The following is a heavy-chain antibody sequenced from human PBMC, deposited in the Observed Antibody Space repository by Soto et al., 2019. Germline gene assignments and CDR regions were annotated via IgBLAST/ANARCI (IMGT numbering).Heavy chain of an antibody. D-gene: IGHD5-12*01. V-gene: IGHV3-15*01. CDR3: TTEWLLDAFDI. J-gene: IGHJ3*02. Sequence: GGSLRLSCAASGFTFSNAWMSWVRQAPGKGLEWVGRIKSKTDGGTTDYAAPVKGRLTISRDDSKNTLYLQMNSLKTEDTAVYYCTTEWLLDAFDIWGQGTMVTVSS. CDR1: GFTFSNAW. CDR2: IKSKTDGGTT.